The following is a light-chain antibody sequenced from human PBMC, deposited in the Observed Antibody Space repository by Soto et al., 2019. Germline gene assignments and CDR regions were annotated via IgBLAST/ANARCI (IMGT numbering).Light chain of an antibody. CDR2: GAS. Sequence: EIVLTQSPGTLALSPGEIATLSCRASQSVSSSYLAWYQQKPGQAPRLLIYGASSRATGIPDRFSGSGSGKDFTLTISRLEPEDFAVYYCQQYGSSPTFGQGTKVDIK. V-gene: IGKV3-20*01. CDR3: QQYGSSPT. J-gene: IGKJ1*01. CDR1: QSVSSSY.